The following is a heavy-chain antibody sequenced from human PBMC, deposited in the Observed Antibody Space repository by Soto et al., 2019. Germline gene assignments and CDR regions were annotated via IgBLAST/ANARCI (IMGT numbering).Heavy chain of an antibody. D-gene: IGHD2-2*01. CDR2: IIPILGIA. V-gene: IGHV1-69*08. CDR1: GGTFSSYT. CDR3: AREGRDIVVVPAAMFAFDI. J-gene: IGHJ3*02. Sequence: QVQLVQSGAEVKKPGSSVKVSCKASGGTFSSYTISCVRQAPGQGLEWMGRIIPILGIANYAQKFQGRVTITADKSTSTAYMELSSLRSEDTAVYYCAREGRDIVVVPAAMFAFDIWGQGTMVTVSS.